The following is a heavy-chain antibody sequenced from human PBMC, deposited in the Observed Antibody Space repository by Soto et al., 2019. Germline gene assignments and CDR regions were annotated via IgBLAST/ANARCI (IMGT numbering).Heavy chain of an antibody. D-gene: IGHD5-18*01. Sequence: TLSCTCTVSGGSIRSGDNYWRWIRQPPGKGLEWIGSVYSSGSTYYAPSLKSRLTISIDTSNNQFSLTLSSVTAADTAVYSCARLSWIHHWGQGTQVTVSS. CDR1: GGSIRSGDNY. CDR3: ARLSWIHH. CDR2: VYSSGST. J-gene: IGHJ4*02. V-gene: IGHV4-30-4*01.